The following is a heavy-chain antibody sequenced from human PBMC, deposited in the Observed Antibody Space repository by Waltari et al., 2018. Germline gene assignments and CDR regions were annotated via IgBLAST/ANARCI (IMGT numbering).Heavy chain of an antibody. D-gene: IGHD6-13*01. J-gene: IGHJ4*02. CDR1: GFTFSSYS. V-gene: IGHV3-21*05. CDR2: ISRRSSYI. CDR3: ARDWIAAAGHPPGY. Sequence: EVQLVESGGGLVKPGGSLRLSCAASGFTFSSYSMNWVRQAPGKGLEWVVFISRRSSYICYADSGKGRFTIARDNAKNLLYLQMNSLRAEDTAVYYCARDWIAAAGHPPGYWGQGTLVTVSS.